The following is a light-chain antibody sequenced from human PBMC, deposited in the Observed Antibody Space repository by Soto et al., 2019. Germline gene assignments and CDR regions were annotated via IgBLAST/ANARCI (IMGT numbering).Light chain of an antibody. CDR1: QSVGGD. V-gene: IGKV3-15*01. J-gene: IGKJ4*01. CDR2: GAS. CDR3: QQYENWPQIT. Sequence: IVMTQSPATLSVSPGERAILSCRASQSVGGDLAWYQRKPGQAPRLLIYGASSRAPGIPARFSGSGSGTEFTLTISSLQSEDFAVYYCQQYENWPQITFGGGTKVDIK.